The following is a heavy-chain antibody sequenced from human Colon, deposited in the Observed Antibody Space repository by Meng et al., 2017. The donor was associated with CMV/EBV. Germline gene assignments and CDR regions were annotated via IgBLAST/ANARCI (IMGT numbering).Heavy chain of an antibody. D-gene: IGHD7-27*01. V-gene: IGHV3-66*02. CDR2: IYSDHKT. CDR1: GFAVSSNY. Sequence: GESLKISCTASGFAVSSNYMSWVRQAPGKGLEWISVIYSDHKTYYADSVKGRFTISRDNSKYTLSLQMNNLRLEDTAVYYCARDPWAPDAFDIWGQGTVVTVSS. CDR3: ARDPWAPDAFDI. J-gene: IGHJ3*02.